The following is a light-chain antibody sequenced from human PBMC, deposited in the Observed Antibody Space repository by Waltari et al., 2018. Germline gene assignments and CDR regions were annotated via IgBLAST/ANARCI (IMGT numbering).Light chain of an antibody. J-gene: IGLJ3*02. Sequence: QSALTQPASVSGSPGQSITISFTGTSSDVGGYHYASWYQQYPAKAPKLGIYEVTNRPSGVSNRFSGSKSGNTASLTISGLQAEDEADYYCSSYTTRSTLLFGGGTKLTVL. CDR1: SSDVGGYHY. CDR3: SSYTTRSTLL. V-gene: IGLV2-14*01. CDR2: EVT.